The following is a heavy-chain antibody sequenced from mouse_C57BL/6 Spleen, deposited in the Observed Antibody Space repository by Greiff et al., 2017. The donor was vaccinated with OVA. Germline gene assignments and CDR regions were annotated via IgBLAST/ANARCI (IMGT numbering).Heavy chain of an antibody. Sequence: DVQLQESGPGLVKPSQSLSLTCSVTGYSITSGYYWNWIRQFPGNKLEWMGYISYDGSNNYNPSLKNRISITRDTSKNQFFLKLNSVTTEDTATYYCARGVSVDYWGQGTTLTVSS. CDR1: GYSITSGYY. CDR2: ISYDGSN. CDR3: ARGVSVDY. V-gene: IGHV3-6*01. J-gene: IGHJ2*01.